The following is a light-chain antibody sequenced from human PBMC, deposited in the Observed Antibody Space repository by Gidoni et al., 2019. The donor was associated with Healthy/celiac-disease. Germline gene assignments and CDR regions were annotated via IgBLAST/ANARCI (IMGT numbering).Light chain of an antibody. CDR3: QSYDSSLSAVV. V-gene: IGLV1-40*01. J-gene: IGLJ2*01. CDR2: GNS. Sequence: QSVLTQPPSVSGAPGQRVTIPCTGSSSNIGAGYDVHWYQQLPGTAPKILIYGNSNRPAGVPDRFSGSKSGTAASLAITGLQAEDEADYYCQSYDSSLSAVVFGGGTKLTAL. CDR1: SSNIGAGYD.